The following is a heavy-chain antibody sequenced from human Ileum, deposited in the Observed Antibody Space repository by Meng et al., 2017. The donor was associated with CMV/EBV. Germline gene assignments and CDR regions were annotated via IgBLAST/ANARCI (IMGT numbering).Heavy chain of an antibody. CDR2: IFFSGNT. D-gene: IGHD6-13*01. J-gene: IGHJ5*02. CDR1: GASISSGDYY. CDR3: ARFRIAALGNLFDP. Sequence: QGQRQGAGPGPVKPSQTLSLSCTVSGASISSGDYYWSWIRQPPGKGLEWIGYIFFSGNTYYNPSLNNRVIISIDTPRNQFSLKVDSVTAADTAVYYCARFRIAALGNLFDPWGHGTLVTVSS. V-gene: IGHV4-30-4*08.